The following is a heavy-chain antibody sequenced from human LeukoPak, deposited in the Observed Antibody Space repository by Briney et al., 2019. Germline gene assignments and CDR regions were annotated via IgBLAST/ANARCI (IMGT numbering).Heavy chain of an antibody. D-gene: IGHD3-22*01. CDR3: AHRGFGSSGSVFDY. CDR2: IYWNDDK. Sequence: SGPTLVNPTQTLTLTCTFSGFSLSTSGVGVGWIRQPPGKALEWLALIYWNDDKRYSPSLKSRLTITKDTSKNQVVLTMTNVDPVDTATYYCAHRGFGSSGSVFDYWGQGTLVTVSS. CDR1: GFSLSTSGVG. V-gene: IGHV2-5*01. J-gene: IGHJ4*02.